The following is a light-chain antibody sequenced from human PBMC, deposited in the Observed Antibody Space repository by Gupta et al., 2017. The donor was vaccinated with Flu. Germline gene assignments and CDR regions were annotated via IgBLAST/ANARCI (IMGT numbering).Light chain of an antibody. J-gene: IGKJ1*01. CDR1: QSISSN. CDR3: QQYNNWPSWT. Sequence: ATLPVSPGERATLSCRASQSISSNLAWYQQKPGQALRLLIYGASTRATGIPARFSGSGSGTEFTLTISSLQSEDFAVYYCQQYNNWPSWTFGQGTKVEIK. CDR2: GAS. V-gene: IGKV3-15*01.